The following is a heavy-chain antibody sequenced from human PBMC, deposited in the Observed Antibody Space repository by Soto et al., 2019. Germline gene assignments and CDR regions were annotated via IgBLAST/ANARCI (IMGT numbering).Heavy chain of an antibody. CDR1: GYTFTSYD. CDR2: MNPNSGNT. V-gene: IGHV1-8*01. D-gene: IGHD3-22*01. J-gene: IGHJ6*02. CDR3: ARLMYYYDSSGYYQAHYYYGMDV. Sequence: QVQLVQSGAEVKKPGASVKVSCKASGYTFTSYDINWVRQATGQGLEWMGWMNPNSGNTGYAQKFQGRVTMTRNTYISTAYMELSSLRSEDTAVYYCARLMYYYDSSGYYQAHYYYGMDVWGQGTTVTVSS.